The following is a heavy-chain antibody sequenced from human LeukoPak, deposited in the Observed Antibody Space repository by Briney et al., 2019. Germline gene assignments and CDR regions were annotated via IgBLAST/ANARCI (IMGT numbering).Heavy chain of an antibody. Sequence: PGGSLRLSCAASGFTFSSYAMHWVRQAPGKGLEWVAVISYDGSNKYYADSVKGRFTISRDNSKNTLYLQMNSLRAEDTAVYYCARDSSLTRAAAGTFDYWGQGTLVTVSS. CDR3: ARDSSLTRAAAGTFDY. D-gene: IGHD6-13*01. CDR1: GFTFSSYA. J-gene: IGHJ4*02. CDR2: ISYDGSNK. V-gene: IGHV3-30-3*01.